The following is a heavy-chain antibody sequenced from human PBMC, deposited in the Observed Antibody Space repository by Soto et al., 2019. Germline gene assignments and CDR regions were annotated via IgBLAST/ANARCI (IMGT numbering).Heavy chain of an antibody. J-gene: IGHJ6*03. D-gene: IGHD3-3*01. CDR1: GYSFTSYW. Sequence: LGESLKISCKGSGYSFTSYWIGWVRQMPGKGLEWMGIIYPGDSDTRYSPSFQGQVTISADKSISTAYLQWSSLKASDTAMYYCARRRSITIFVVVRPDDYYYYYYMDVWGQGAMVTLAS. CDR2: IYPGDSDT. V-gene: IGHV5-51*01. CDR3: ARRRSITIFVVVRPDDYYYYYYMDV.